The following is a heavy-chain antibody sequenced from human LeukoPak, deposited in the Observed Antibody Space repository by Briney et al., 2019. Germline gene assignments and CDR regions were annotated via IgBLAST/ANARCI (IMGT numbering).Heavy chain of an antibody. V-gene: IGHV4-4*07. J-gene: IGHJ4*02. CDR3: ARAPDPYKQWLVPRYYFDY. Sequence: SETLSLTCSVSGGSISNYYRSWIRQPAGKGLEWIGRIYTSGSTKYNPSLKSRVTISVDTSKNQFSLKLSSVTAADTAVYYCARAPDPYKQWLVPRYYFDYWGQGTLVTVSS. CDR2: IYTSGST. D-gene: IGHD6-19*01. CDR1: GGSISNYY.